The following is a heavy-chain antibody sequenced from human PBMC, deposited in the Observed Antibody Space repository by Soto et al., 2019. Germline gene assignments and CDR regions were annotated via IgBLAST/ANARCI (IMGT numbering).Heavy chain of an antibody. J-gene: IGHJ4*02. Sequence: QVQLVESGGGVVQPGRSLRLSCAASGFAFSSYAMHWVRQAPGKGLEWVAVISYDGSNKYYADSVKGRFTISRDNSKNTLYLQRNGLRAEDTAVYYCARDLSGSGDWGQGTLVTVSS. CDR2: ISYDGSNK. CDR3: ARDLSGSGD. D-gene: IGHD3-10*01. V-gene: IGHV3-30-3*01. CDR1: GFAFSSYA.